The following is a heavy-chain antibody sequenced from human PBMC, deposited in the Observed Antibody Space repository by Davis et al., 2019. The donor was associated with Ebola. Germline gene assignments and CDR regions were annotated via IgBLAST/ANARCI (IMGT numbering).Heavy chain of an antibody. D-gene: IGHD3-10*01. CDR3: ARVITMVRGVIPYFDY. CDR2: INHSGST. CDR1: GGSFSGSY. V-gene: IGHV4-34*01. Sequence: GSLRLSCAVYGGSFSGSYWSWIRQPPGKGLEWIGEINHSGSTKYNPSLKSRVTISVDTSKNQFSLKLSSVTAADTAVYYCARVITMVRGVIPYFDYWGQGTLVTVSS. J-gene: IGHJ4*02.